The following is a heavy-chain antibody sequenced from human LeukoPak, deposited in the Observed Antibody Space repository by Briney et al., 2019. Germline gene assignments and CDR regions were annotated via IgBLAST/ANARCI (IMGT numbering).Heavy chain of an antibody. CDR1: GGSISSSYY. D-gene: IGHD3-22*01. V-gene: IGHV4-39*01. CDR2: IYYSGST. Sequence: SETLSLTCTVSGGSISSSYYWGWIRQPPGKGLEWIGSIYYSGSTYYNPSLKSRVTISVDTSKNQFSLKLSSVTAADTAVYYCARPYYYDSSGYFQEWGQGTLVTVSS. J-gene: IGHJ4*02. CDR3: ARPYYYDSSGYFQE.